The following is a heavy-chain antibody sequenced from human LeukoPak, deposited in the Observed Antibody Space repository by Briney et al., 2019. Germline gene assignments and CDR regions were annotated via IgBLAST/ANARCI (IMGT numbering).Heavy chain of an antibody. CDR2: ISAYNGNT. J-gene: IGHJ4*02. CDR3: ARDQGIYNYRIIDS. D-gene: IGHD5-18*01. Sequence: ASVKVTCKASGYTFSSYGISWVRQAPAQGLEWMGWISAYNGNTNFAQKFQGRATMTTDTSTSTAYMELRSLRSDDTAVYYCARDQGIYNYRIIDSWGQGTLVTVSS. CDR1: GYTFSSYG. V-gene: IGHV1-18*01.